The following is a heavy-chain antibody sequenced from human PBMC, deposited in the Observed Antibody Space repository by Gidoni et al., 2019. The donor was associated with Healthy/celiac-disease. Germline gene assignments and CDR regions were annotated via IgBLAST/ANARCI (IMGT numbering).Heavy chain of an antibody. CDR2: IYYSGST. J-gene: IGHJ6*02. CDR3: ARDNCGGDCPQDYYYYGMDV. CDR1: GGSISSYY. D-gene: IGHD2-21*02. V-gene: IGHV4-59*01. Sequence: QVQLQESGPGLVKPSETLSLTCTVSGGSISSYYWSWIRQPPGKGLEWIGYIYYSGSTNYNPSLKSRVTISVDTSKNQFSLKLSSVTAADTAVYYCARDNCGGDCPQDYYYYGMDVWGQGTTVTVSS.